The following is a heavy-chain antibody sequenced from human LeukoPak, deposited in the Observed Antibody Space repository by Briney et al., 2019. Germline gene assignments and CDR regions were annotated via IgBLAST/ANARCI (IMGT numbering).Heavy chain of an antibody. J-gene: IGHJ4*02. D-gene: IGHD6-19*01. CDR2: IIPIFGTA. CDR1: GGTFSSYA. CDR3: ARGAVAGTSFAY. Sequence: ASVKVSCKASGGTFSSYAISWVRQAPGQGLEWVGAIIPIFGTANYAQKFQGRVTITTDESTSTAYMELSSLRSEDTAVYYCARGAVAGTSFAYWGRGTLVTVTS. V-gene: IGHV1-69*05.